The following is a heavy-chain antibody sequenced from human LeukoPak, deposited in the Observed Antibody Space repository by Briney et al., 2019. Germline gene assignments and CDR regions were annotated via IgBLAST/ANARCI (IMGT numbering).Heavy chain of an antibody. Sequence: GESLMIYWKCSGYSLTSYWIGWVRQMPANGLEWMGSIYPGGPSTQYNPSLQGQVTISADKSNSPASLQRSSLKASDTAMYCCARGYDSSGYYYDYWGQGTLVTVSS. D-gene: IGHD3-22*01. V-gene: IGHV5-51*01. CDR3: ARGYDSSGYYYDY. CDR2: IYPGGPST. CDR1: GYSLTSYW. J-gene: IGHJ4*02.